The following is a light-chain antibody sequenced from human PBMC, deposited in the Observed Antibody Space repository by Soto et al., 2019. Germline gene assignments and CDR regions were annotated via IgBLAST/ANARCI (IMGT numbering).Light chain of an antibody. J-gene: IGLJ2*01. CDR1: SSNVGINP. Sequence: QPVLTQSPSTSGTPGQRVTISCSGSSSNVGINPVNWYQQFPGTAPRLLIYTNDQRPSGVPGRFSGSRSGASASLAISGLQSEDEADYYCAAWDDNLYGLVFGGGTKVTVL. CDR3: AAWDDNLYGLV. V-gene: IGLV1-44*01. CDR2: TND.